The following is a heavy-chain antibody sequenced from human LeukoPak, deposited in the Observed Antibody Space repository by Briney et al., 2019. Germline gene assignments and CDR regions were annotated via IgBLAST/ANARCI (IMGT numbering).Heavy chain of an antibody. J-gene: IGHJ3*02. CDR2: IIPIFGTA. V-gene: IGHV1-69*05. Sequence: VASVKVSCKASGGTFSSYAISWVRQAPGQGLEWMGGIIPIFGTANYAQKFQGRVTITTDESTSTAYMELSSLRSEDTAVYYCAVEYCSSTSCYTGSDAFDIWGQGTMVTVSS. CDR1: GGTFSSYA. D-gene: IGHD2-2*02. CDR3: AVEYCSSTSCYTGSDAFDI.